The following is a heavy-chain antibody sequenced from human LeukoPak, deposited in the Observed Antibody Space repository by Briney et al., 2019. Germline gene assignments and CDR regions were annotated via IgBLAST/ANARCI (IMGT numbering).Heavy chain of an antibody. CDR2: MNPNSGNT. CDR1: GYTFTSYD. D-gene: IGHD2-2*01. CDR3: ARGAFTYCSSTSCKNWFDL. V-gene: IGHV1-8*01. J-gene: IGHJ5*02. Sequence: GASVKVSCKASGYTFTSYDINWVRQATGQGLEWMGWMNPNSGNTGYAQKFQGRVTMTRNTSISTAYMELSSLRSEDTAVYYCARGAFTYCSSTSCKNWFDLWGQGTLVTVSS.